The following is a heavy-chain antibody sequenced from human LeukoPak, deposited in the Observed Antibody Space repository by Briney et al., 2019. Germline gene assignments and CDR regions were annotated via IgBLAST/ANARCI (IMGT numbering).Heavy chain of an antibody. V-gene: IGHV1-24*01. Sequence: ASVKVSCKVFGYTLTELSMHWVRQAPGKGLEWMGGFDPEDGETIYAQKFQGRVTMTEDTSTDTAYMELSSLRSEDTAVYYCATDSIRGHFDWSIQPIQHWGQGTLVTVSS. CDR1: GYTLTELS. CDR3: ATDSIRGHFDWSIQPIQH. CDR2: FDPEDGET. J-gene: IGHJ1*01. D-gene: IGHD3-9*01.